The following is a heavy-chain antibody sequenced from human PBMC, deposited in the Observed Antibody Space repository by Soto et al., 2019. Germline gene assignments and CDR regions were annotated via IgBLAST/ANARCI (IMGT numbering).Heavy chain of an antibody. CDR1: GYTLTELS. J-gene: IGHJ5*02. CDR3: ATSPTLLRFLAWPNWFDP. Sequence: ASVKVSCKVSGYTLTELSMHWVRQAPGKGLEWMGGFDPEDGETIYAQKFQGRVTMTGDTSTDTAYMELSSLRSEDTAVYYCATSPTLLRFLAWPNWFDPWGQGTLVTVSS. CDR2: FDPEDGET. D-gene: IGHD3-3*01. V-gene: IGHV1-24*01.